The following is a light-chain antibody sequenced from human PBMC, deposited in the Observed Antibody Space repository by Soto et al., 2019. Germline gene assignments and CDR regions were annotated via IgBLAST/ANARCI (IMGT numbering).Light chain of an antibody. J-gene: IGLJ1*01. CDR2: EVS. CDR3: CSYAGSSTSI. V-gene: IGLV2-23*02. CDR1: SSDVGSYNL. Sequence: QSALTQPASVSGSPGQSITISCTGTSSDVGSYNLVSWYQQYPGKAPKLMTYEVSKRPSGVSNRFSGSKSGNTASLTISGLQAEDEADYYCCSYAGSSTSIFGTGTKVTVL.